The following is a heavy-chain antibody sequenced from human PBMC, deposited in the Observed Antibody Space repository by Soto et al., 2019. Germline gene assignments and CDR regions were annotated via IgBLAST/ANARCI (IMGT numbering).Heavy chain of an antibody. CDR2: IGSGGDT. Sequence: EVQLVESGGGLVQPGGSLRLSCAASGFTLSSYDIHWVRQATGEGLAWVSGIGSGGDTHYADSVKGRFIIYREGGKNSLYLQINNLRVGDTAVYYCTRKTPPTGMEVWGQGATVTVSS. D-gene: IGHD2-15*01. J-gene: IGHJ6*02. V-gene: IGHV3-13*01. CDR1: GFTLSSYD. CDR3: TRKTPPTGMEV.